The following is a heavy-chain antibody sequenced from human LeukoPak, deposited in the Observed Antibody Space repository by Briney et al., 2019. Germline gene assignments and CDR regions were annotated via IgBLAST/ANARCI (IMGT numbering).Heavy chain of an antibody. J-gene: IGHJ4*02. V-gene: IGHV4-39*01. CDR3: ARPRWIQYYFDY. Sequence: SETLFLTCTVSGGSISSSSYYWGWIRQPPGKGLEWIGSIYYSGSTYYNPSLKSRVTISVDTSKNQFSLKLSSVTAADTAVYYCARPRWIQYYFDYWGQGTLVTVSS. CDR1: GGSISSSSYY. CDR2: IYYSGST. D-gene: IGHD5-18*01.